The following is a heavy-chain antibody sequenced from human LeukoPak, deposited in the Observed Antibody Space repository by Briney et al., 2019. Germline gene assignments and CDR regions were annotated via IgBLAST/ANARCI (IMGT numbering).Heavy chain of an antibody. V-gene: IGHV1-46*01. CDR1: GGTFSSYA. Sequence: ASVKVSCKASGGTFSSYAISWVRQAPGQGLEWMGIINPSGGSTSYAQKFQGRVTMTRDASTSTVYMELSSLRSEDTAVYYCARDSGGLSFNWFDPWGQGTLVTVSS. J-gene: IGHJ5*02. CDR3: ARDSGGLSFNWFDP. CDR2: INPSGGST. D-gene: IGHD3-16*01.